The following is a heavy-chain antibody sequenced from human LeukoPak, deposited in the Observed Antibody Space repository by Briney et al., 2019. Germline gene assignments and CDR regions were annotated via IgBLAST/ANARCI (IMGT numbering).Heavy chain of an antibody. D-gene: IGHD3-3*01. J-gene: IGHJ3*02. V-gene: IGHV1-2*02. CDR3: ARDLGPQTYTYYDLEI. CDR1: GYTFTGYY. CDR2: INPNSGGT. Sequence: ASVKVSCKASGYTFTGYYMHWVRQAPGQGLEWMGWINPNSGGTNYAQKFQGRVTMTRDTSISTAYMELSRLRSDDTAVYYCARDLGPQTYTYYDLEIWGQGTMVTVSS.